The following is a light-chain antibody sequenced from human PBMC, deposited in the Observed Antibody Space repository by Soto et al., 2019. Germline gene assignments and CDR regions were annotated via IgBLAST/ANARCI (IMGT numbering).Light chain of an antibody. CDR2: DVT. Sequence: QSALTQPRSVSGSPGQSLTISCTGTSSDVGGYNYVSWYQQYPGQVPKLMIYDVTKRPSGVPDRFSGSKSGNTASLTISGLQAEDEADYYCCPHAGTYTYVFGTGTKLTVL. CDR1: SSDVGGYNY. CDR3: CPHAGTYTYV. V-gene: IGLV2-11*01. J-gene: IGLJ1*01.